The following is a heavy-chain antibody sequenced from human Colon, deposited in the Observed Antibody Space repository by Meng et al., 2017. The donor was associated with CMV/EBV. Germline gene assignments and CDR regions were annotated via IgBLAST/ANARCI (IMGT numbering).Heavy chain of an antibody. CDR1: GGSISSYY. CDR2: IYYSGST. Sequence: GSLRLSCTVSGGSISSYYWSWIRQPPGKGLEWIGYIYYSGSTNYNPSLKSRVTISVDTSKNQFSLKLSSVTAADTAVYYCARDQRGGSSWSGYYGMDVWGQGTTVTVSS. D-gene: IGHD6-13*01. CDR3: ARDQRGGSSWSGYYGMDV. J-gene: IGHJ6*02. V-gene: IGHV4-59*01.